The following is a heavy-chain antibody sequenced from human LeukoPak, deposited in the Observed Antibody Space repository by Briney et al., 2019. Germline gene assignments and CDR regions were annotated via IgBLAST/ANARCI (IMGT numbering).Heavy chain of an antibody. J-gene: IGHJ6*02. CDR3: AKEVGYGMDV. V-gene: IGHV3-30*18. Sequence: GGALSLSRAASGFPFSRYGFHWVRPARGKGVEWVAVIPYDGSNKYYADSVKGRFTISRDNSKNTLYLQVNTLRAEDTAVYYCAKEVGYGMDVWGQGTTVTVSS. D-gene: IGHD1-26*01. CDR1: GFPFSRYG. CDR2: IPYDGSNK.